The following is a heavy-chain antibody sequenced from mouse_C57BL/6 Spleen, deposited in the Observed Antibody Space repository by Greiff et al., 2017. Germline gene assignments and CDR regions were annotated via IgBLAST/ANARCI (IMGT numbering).Heavy chain of an antibody. CDR2: IDPANGNT. Sequence: EVQLQQSVAELVRPGASVKLSCTASGFNIKNTYMHWVKQRPEQGLEWIGRIDPANGNTKYAPKFQGKATITADTSSNTAYQQLSSLTSEDTAIYYCALIPVITTVVADWYFDVWGTGTTVTVSS. CDR1: GFNIKNTY. J-gene: IGHJ1*03. V-gene: IGHV14-3*01. D-gene: IGHD1-1*01. CDR3: ALIPVITTVVADWYFDV.